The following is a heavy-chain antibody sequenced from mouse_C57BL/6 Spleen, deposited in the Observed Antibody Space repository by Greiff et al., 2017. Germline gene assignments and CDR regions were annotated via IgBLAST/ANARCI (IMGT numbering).Heavy chain of an antibody. J-gene: IGHJ1*03. D-gene: IGHD1-1*01. Sequence: QVQLQQPVAELVMPGASVQLSCKASGYTFTSYWMHWVKQRPGQGLEWIGEIDPSDSYTNYNQKFKGKSTLTVDKSSSTAYMRLSSLTSEDSAVYYCARRYYYSSIFGYFPVWGTADPVPASS. CDR1: GYTFTSYW. CDR2: IDPSDSYT. CDR3: ARRYYYSSIFGYFPV. V-gene: IGHV1-69*01.